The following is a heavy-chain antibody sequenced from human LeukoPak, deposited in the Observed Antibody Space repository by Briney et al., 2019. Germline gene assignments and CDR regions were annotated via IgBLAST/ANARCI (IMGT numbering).Heavy chain of an antibody. CDR2: ISSSSSYI. V-gene: IGHV3-21*01. Sequence: PGGSLRLSCAASGFTFSSYSMNWVRQVPGKGLEWVSSISSSSSYIYYADSVKGRFTISRDNAKNSLYLQMNSLRAEDTAVYYCARDVMVRGVIVRFDPWGQGTLVTVSS. D-gene: IGHD3-10*01. J-gene: IGHJ5*02. CDR3: ARDVMVRGVIVRFDP. CDR1: GFTFSSYS.